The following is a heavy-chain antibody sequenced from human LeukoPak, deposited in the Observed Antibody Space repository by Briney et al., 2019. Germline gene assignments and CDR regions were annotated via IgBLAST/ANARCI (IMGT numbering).Heavy chain of an antibody. J-gene: IGHJ4*02. CDR2: TYYRSTWYN. Sequence: PSQTLSLTCAISGDSVSSNSAAWNWFRQSPSRGLEWLGRTYYRSTWYNDYTASVKSRISINADTAQNQFSLQVHSVTPEDTAVYYCAREWHYGSIDYWGQGTLVTVSS. CDR1: GDSVSSNSAA. D-gene: IGHD3-10*01. CDR3: AREWHYGSIDY. V-gene: IGHV6-1*01.